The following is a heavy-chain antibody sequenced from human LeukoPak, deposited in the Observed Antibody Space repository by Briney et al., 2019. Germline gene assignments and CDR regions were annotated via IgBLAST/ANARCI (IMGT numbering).Heavy chain of an antibody. CDR3: ANSYTVTTSPFDY. Sequence: GGSLRLSCAASGFTFSTYVMSWVRQTPGRGLEWVSTISNSGGSTYNADSVKGRFTISRDNSKNTLYLQMDSLRAEDTAVYFCANSYTVTTSPFDYWGQGTLVSVSS. CDR1: GFTFSTYV. V-gene: IGHV3-23*01. CDR2: ISNSGGST. D-gene: IGHD4-17*01. J-gene: IGHJ4*02.